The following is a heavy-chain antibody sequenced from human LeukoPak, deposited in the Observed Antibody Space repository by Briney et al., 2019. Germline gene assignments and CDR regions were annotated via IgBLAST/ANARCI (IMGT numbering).Heavy chain of an antibody. J-gene: IGHJ6*02. CDR1: GFTFSSYA. CDR2: ISGSGGST. V-gene: IGHV3-23*01. Sequence: PGGSLRLSCAAPGFTFSSYAMSWVRQAPGRGLEWVSAISGSGGSTYYADSVKGRFTISRDNSKNTLYLQMNSLRAEDTAVYYCAKGRAVAGIFYYGMDVWGQGTTVTVSS. CDR3: AKGRAVAGIFYYGMDV. D-gene: IGHD6-19*01.